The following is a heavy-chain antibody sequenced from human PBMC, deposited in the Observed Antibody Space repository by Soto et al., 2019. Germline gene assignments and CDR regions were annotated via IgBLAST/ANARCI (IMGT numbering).Heavy chain of an antibody. CDR3: ARGSGFTNGVCSKPNDY. Sequence: PSETLSLTCAVYGGSFSGYYWSWIRQPPGKGLEWIGEINHSGSTNYNPSLKSRVTISVDTSKNQFSLKLSSVTAADTAVYYCARGSGFTNGVCSKPNDYWGQGTLVTVSS. CDR1: GGSFSGYY. D-gene: IGHD2-8*01. J-gene: IGHJ4*02. V-gene: IGHV4-34*01. CDR2: INHSGST.